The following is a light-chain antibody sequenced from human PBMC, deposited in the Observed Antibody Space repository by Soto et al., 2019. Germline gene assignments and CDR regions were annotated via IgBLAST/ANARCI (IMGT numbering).Light chain of an antibody. Sequence: EIGLTQSPGTLSLSPGERATLSCRARQSVSSSYLAWYQQKPGQAPRLLVYGASGRATGIPDRFSGSGSGTDLTLTISRVEPEDFAVYYCQQYGSSPFTFGPATRVDIK. CDR1: QSVSSSY. CDR3: QQYGSSPFT. J-gene: IGKJ3*01. CDR2: GAS. V-gene: IGKV3-20*01.